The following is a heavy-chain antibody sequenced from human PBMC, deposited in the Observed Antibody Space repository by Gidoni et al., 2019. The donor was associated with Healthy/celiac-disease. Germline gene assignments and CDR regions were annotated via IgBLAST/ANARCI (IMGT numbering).Heavy chain of an antibody. Sequence: QVQLQESGPGLVKPSGTLSLTCAVPGGSSSSSNWWSWVRQPPGKGLEWIGEIYHSGSTNYNPSLKSRVTISVDKSKNQFSLKLSSVTAADTAVYYCARVVKVGGWDYYDSSGYFDYWGQGTLVTVSS. V-gene: IGHV4-4*02. J-gene: IGHJ4*02. CDR2: IYHSGST. D-gene: IGHD3-22*01. CDR3: ARVVKVGGWDYYDSSGYFDY. CDR1: GGSSSSSNW.